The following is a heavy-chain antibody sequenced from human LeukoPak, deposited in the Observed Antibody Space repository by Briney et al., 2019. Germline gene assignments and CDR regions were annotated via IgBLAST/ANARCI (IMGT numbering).Heavy chain of an antibody. V-gene: IGHV3-9*01. CDR1: GFTFDDYA. J-gene: IGHJ1*01. D-gene: IGHD3-22*01. CDR3: AKGHGYDSSGPISH. CDR2: ISWNSGSI. Sequence: GWSLRLSCAASGFTFDDYAMHWVRQAPGKGLGWVSGISWNSGSIGYADSVKGRFTISRDNAKNSLYLQMNSLRAEDTALYYCAKGHGYDSSGPISHWGQGTLVTVSS.